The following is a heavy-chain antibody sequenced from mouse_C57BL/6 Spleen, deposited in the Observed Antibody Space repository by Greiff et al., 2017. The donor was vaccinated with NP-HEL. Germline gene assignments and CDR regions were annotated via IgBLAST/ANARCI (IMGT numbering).Heavy chain of an antibody. CDR3: ARRYEVYYYAMDD. CDR1: GYAFTNYL. J-gene: IGHJ4*01. CDR2: INPGSGGT. D-gene: IGHD2-3*01. Sequence: QVQLQQSGAELVRPGTSVKVSCKASGYAFTNYLIEWVKQRPGQGLEWIGVINPGSGGTNYNEKFKGKATLTADTSSSTAYMQLSSLTSEDSAVYFCARRYEVYYYAMDDWGQGTSVTVSS. V-gene: IGHV1-54*01.